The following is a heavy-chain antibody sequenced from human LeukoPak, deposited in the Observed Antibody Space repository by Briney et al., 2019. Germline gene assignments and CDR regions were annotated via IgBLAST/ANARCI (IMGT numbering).Heavy chain of an antibody. J-gene: IGHJ4*02. CDR1: GYSISSGYF. V-gene: IGHV4-38-2*02. Sequence: PSETLSLTCSVSGYSISSGYFWGCFRQPPGKGLEWIGSIHYSGSTYYNPSLKNRVTMSVDTSNNQFSLKLNSVTAADTAVYYCVRDLDYWGQGTLVTVSS. CDR2: IHYSGST. CDR3: VRDLDY.